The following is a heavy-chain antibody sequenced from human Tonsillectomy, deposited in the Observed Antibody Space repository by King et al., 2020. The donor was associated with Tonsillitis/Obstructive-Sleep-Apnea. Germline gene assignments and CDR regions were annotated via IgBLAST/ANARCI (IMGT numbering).Heavy chain of an antibody. Sequence: QLQESGPGLVKPSETLSLTCTVSGGSISRSSYYWGWIRQPPGKGLEWIGSIYYSGSTYYNPSLKSRVTISVDTSKNQFSLKLSSVTAADTAGYYCARHSAMTTVTYDYWGQGTLVTVSS. J-gene: IGHJ4*02. CDR2: IYYSGST. V-gene: IGHV4-39*01. CDR1: GGSISRSSYY. D-gene: IGHD4-11*01. CDR3: ARHSAMTTVTYDY.